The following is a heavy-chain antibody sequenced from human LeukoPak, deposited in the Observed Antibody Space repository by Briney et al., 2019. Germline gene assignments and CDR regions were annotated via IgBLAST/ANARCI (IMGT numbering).Heavy chain of an antibody. D-gene: IGHD3-3*01. CDR3: ARILYYDFWSGSIPNYYYYGMDV. CDR2: INPNSGGT. J-gene: IGHJ6*02. Sequence: ASVKVSCKASGYTFTGYYMHWVRQAPGQGLEWMGRINPNSGGTNYAQKFQGRVTITADESTSTAYMELSSLRSEDTAVYYCARILYYDFWSGSIPNYYYYGMDVWGQGTTVTVSS. CDR1: GYTFTGYY. V-gene: IGHV1-2*06.